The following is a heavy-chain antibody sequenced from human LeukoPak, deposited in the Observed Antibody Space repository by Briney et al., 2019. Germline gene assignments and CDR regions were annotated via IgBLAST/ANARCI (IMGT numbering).Heavy chain of an antibody. D-gene: IGHD3-10*01. V-gene: IGHV3-48*03. J-gene: IGHJ3*02. CDR2: ISSSGSTI. Sequence: GGSLRLSCAASGFTFSSYEMNWVRQGPGKGLEWVSYISSSGSTIYYADSVKGRFTISTDNAKNSLYMQMNSLRAEDTAVYYCARARGHYGRFGELLAFDIWGQGTMVTVSS. CDR3: ARARGHYGRFGELLAFDI. CDR1: GFTFSSYE.